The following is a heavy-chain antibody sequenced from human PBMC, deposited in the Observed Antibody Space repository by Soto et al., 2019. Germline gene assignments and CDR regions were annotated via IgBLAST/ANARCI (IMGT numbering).Heavy chain of an antibody. D-gene: IGHD6-19*01. V-gene: IGHV3-30*03. Sequence: PGGSLRLSCAASGFTFSSYGMHWVRQAPGKGLEWVAVISYDGSNKYYADSVKGRFTISRDNSKNTLYLQMNSLRAEDSAVYYCARDPAPSGWYDYWGQGTLVTVSS. J-gene: IGHJ4*02. CDR3: ARDPAPSGWYDY. CDR1: GFTFSSYG. CDR2: ISYDGSNK.